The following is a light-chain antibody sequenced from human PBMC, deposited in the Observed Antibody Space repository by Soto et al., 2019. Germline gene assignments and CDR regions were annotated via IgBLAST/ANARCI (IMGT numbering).Light chain of an antibody. V-gene: IGKV1-5*03. J-gene: IGKJ2*02. CDR1: QSISSW. CDR3: QQYTRPCT. CDR2: KAS. Sequence: DIQMTQSPSTLSASVGDRVTITCRASQSISSWLAWYQQKPGKAPKLLIYKASSLESGVPSRFSGSGSGTEFTLPISSLQPYDFATYYCQQYTRPCTFGQGTKLEIK.